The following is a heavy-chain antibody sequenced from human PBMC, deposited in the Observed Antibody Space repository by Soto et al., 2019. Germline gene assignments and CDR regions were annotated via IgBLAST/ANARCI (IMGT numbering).Heavy chain of an antibody. CDR1: GFTVSSNY. D-gene: IGHD3-9*01. CDR3: AGESTGYYPQYFDL. V-gene: IGHV3-66*01. CDR2: IYAGGTT. J-gene: IGHJ2*01. Sequence: EVQLVESGGGLVQPGGSLRLSCAASGFTVSSNYMSWVRQAPWKGLEWVSVIYAGGTTYYADSVKGRFTISRDNSKNMLYIQMNSLRAEDTAAYYCAGESTGYYPQYFDLWGRGTPVIVSS.